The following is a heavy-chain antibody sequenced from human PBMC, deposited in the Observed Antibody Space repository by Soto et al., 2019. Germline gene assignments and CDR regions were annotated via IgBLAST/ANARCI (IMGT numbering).Heavy chain of an antibody. CDR3: ARGGHVVVVTAAFDY. Sequence: ASVKLSCEASGNSFTNYYIHWVRQAPGQGLEWMGTINPSGGHTTYAQKFLGRVTMTRDTSTSTLYMELTSLRSEDTAVYYCARGGHVVVVTAAFDYWGQGTLVTVSS. CDR2: INPSGGHT. CDR1: GNSFTNYY. J-gene: IGHJ4*02. D-gene: IGHD2-21*02. V-gene: IGHV1-46*01.